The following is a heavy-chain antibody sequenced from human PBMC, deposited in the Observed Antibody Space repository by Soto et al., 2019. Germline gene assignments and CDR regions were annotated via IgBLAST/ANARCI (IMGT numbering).Heavy chain of an antibody. D-gene: IGHD3-16*02. Sequence: GGSLRLSCAASGFPFSSYWMHWVRQAPGKGLEWVSRINPNGNTINYADSVKGRFTISRDNARNSLYLQINSLRGEDTAVYYCATAGSYRLDAWGQGSLVTVSS. CDR3: ATAGSYRLDA. V-gene: IGHV3-74*01. CDR1: GFPFSSYW. J-gene: IGHJ1*01. CDR2: INPNGNTI.